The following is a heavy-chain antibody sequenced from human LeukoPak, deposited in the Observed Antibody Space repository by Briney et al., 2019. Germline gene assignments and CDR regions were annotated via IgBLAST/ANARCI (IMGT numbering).Heavy chain of an antibody. Sequence: PGGSLRLSCAASGFTFSSYVVSWVRQAPGKGLEWVSAISGSGSSTYYADSVKGRFTISRDNSKNTLYLEMNSLRVEDTAVYYCANPPSGDPTGGIFDYWGQGTLVTVSS. J-gene: IGHJ4*02. CDR1: GFTFSSYV. CDR2: ISGSGSST. V-gene: IGHV3-23*01. D-gene: IGHD2-8*02. CDR3: ANPPSGDPTGGIFDY.